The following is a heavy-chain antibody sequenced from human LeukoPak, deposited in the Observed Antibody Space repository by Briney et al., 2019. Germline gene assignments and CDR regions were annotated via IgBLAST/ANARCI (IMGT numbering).Heavy chain of an antibody. V-gene: IGHV4-39*01. CDR1: GGSISSSSYY. CDR2: IYYSGST. CDR3: ARHLGPDSSLGWFDP. D-gene: IGHD6-19*01. Sequence: PSETLSLTCTVSGGSISSSSYYWGWIRQPPGKGLEWIGSIYYSGSTYYNPSLKSRVTISVGTSKNQFSLKLSSVTAADTAVYYCARHLGPDSSLGWFDPWGQGTLVTVSS. J-gene: IGHJ5*02.